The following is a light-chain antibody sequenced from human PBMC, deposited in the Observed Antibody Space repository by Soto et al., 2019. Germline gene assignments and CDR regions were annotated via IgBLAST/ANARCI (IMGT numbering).Light chain of an antibody. V-gene: IGLV1-47*01. J-gene: IGLJ3*02. Sequence: QAVVTQLPSASGTPGQTVTISSSGSSSNIGTNYVSWYQQLPGTAPKLLIYGNNQRPSGVPDRFSGSRSGTSASLAISGLRSEDEADYYCAAWDDSLSGVVFGGGTKLTVL. CDR3: AAWDDSLSGVV. CDR2: GNN. CDR1: SSNIGTNY.